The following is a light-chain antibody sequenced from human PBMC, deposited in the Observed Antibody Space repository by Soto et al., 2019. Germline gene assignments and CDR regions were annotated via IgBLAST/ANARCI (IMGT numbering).Light chain of an antibody. Sequence: ETVLTQSPATLSLSPGERATLSCRASQSIAYYLAWYQQKPGQAPRLLIYDASNRATGVPARFSGSGSATDFTLTISSLEPEDFAVYYCQQRYNWPRGAFGG. CDR2: DAS. CDR3: QQRYNWPRGA. V-gene: IGKV3-11*01. CDR1: QSIAYY. J-gene: IGKJ4*01.